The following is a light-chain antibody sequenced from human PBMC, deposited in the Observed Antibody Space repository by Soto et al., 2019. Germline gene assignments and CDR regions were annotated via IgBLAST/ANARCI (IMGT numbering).Light chain of an antibody. CDR1: ISDVGRFDV. V-gene: IGLV2-23*01. Sequence: QSALTQPASVSGSLGQSITISCTGTISDVGRFDVVSWFQQHPGQVPKLIIYEGSGRPSGVSSRFSGSKSGNTASLTISGLQAEDEDDYYCCAYVGARTSVFGTGTKVTVL. J-gene: IGLJ1*01. CDR3: CAYVGARTSV. CDR2: EGS.